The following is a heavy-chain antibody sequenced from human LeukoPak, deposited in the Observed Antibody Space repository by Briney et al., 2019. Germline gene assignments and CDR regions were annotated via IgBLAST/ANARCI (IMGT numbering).Heavy chain of an antibody. J-gene: IGHJ6*03. V-gene: IGHV3-21*01. Sequence: PGGSLRLSCAASGFTFSSYSMNWVRQAPGKGLEWVSSISSSSSYIYYADSVKGRFTISRDIAKNSLYLQMNSLRAEDTAVYYCARDGAPLKGLDYYYYYYMDVWGKGTTVTVSS. D-gene: IGHD2-8*01. CDR3: ARDGAPLKGLDYYYYYYMDV. CDR1: GFTFSSYS. CDR2: ISSSSSYI.